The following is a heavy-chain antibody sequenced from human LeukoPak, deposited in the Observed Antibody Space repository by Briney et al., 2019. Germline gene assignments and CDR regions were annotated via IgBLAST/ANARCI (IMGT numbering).Heavy chain of an antibody. J-gene: IGHJ4*02. CDR3: VGSLFGVSP. D-gene: IGHD3-3*01. Sequence: GGSLRLSCAASGFTFSSYWMHWVRQAPGKGLVWVSRINSDGSSTFYADPVKGRFTISRDNAKNTLYLQLNSPRVEDTAVYYCVGSLFGVSPWGQGTLVTVSS. CDR2: INSDGSST. V-gene: IGHV3-74*01. CDR1: GFTFSSYW.